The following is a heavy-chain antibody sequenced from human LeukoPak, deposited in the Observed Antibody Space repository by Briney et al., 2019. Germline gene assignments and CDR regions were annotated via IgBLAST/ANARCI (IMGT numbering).Heavy chain of an antibody. Sequence: ASVKVSCKASGYTFTGYYMHWVRQAPGQGLEWMGWINPNSGGTNYAQKFQGRVTMTRDTSISTAYMELSRLGSDDTAVYYCARTPQWALDYGDYVSWGQGTLVTVSS. D-gene: IGHD4-17*01. J-gene: IGHJ4*02. CDR1: GYTFTGYY. V-gene: IGHV1-2*02. CDR3: ARTPQWALDYGDYVS. CDR2: INPNSGGT.